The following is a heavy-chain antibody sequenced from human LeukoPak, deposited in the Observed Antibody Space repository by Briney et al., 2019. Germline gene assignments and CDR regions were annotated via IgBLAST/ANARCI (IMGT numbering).Heavy chain of an antibody. V-gene: IGHV3-23*01. CDR2: ISGSGAKT. CDR1: GFTFRSYA. D-gene: IGHD2-15*01. J-gene: IGHJ5*02. Sequence: GSLRLSCEASGFTFRSYAMTWVRQAPGKELEWVSAISGSGAKTYYADSVKGRFTISRDNSRNTLYLQMNSLRVEDTAVYYCAKGDQKVVAALSWFDPWGQGTLVTVSS. CDR3: AKGDQKVVAALSWFDP.